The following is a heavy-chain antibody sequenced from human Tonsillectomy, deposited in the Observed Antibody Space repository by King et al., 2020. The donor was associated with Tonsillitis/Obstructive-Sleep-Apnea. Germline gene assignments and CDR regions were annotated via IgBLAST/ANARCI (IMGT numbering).Heavy chain of an antibody. CDR2: ISYDGSNK. CDR1: GFTFSRHA. V-gene: IGHV3-30*04. J-gene: IGHJ4*02. Sequence: VQLVESGGGVVQPGRSLRLSCAASGFTFSRHAIQWVRQAPGKGLEWVAVISYDGSNKYYADSVKGRFTISRDNSKNTLYLQMNSLRAEDTAVYYCARNDVGRYYFDYWGQGTLVTVSS. CDR3: ARNDVGRYYFDY. D-gene: IGHD1-1*01.